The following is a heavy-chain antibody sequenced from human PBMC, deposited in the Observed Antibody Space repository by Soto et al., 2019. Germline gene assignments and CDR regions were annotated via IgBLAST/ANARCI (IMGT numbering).Heavy chain of an antibody. D-gene: IGHD4-17*01. CDR1: GGSLSSGGYY. J-gene: IGHJ5*02. CDR3: ARGFYTVTNWFDP. Sequence: QVQLQESGPGRGCPSQTLSLTCTVSGGSLSSGGYYWTWIRQHPGKGLEWIGYIYQSGSTYFNPSLQSRLSMSVVTSKTQFSLSLSSVTAADTAVYYCARGFYTVTNWFDPWGPGILVTVSS. V-gene: IGHV4-31*03. CDR2: IYQSGST.